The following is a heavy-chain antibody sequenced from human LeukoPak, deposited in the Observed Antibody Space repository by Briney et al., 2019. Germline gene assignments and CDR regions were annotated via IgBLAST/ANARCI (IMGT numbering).Heavy chain of an antibody. V-gene: IGHV1-8*01. J-gene: IGHJ5*02. CDR1: GYTFTSYD. D-gene: IGHD2-15*01. CDR2: MNPNSGNT. CDR3: ARKGLLGGGKPWFDP. Sequence: GASVKVSCKASGYTFTSYDINWVRQASGQGLEWMGWMNPNSGNTASAQKFQGRVTMTTNTSISTAYMELTGLRSEDTAMYFCARKGLLGGGKPWFDPWGQGTLVTVSS.